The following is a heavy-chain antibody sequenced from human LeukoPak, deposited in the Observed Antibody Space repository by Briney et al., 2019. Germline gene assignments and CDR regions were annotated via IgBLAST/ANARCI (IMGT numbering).Heavy chain of an antibody. CDR3: ATVVTPYDY. V-gene: IGHV3-74*01. CDR1: GFTFSSYW. Sequence: GGSLRLSCAASGFTFSSYWMHWVRQAPGKGLVWVSRINSDGRRTSYADYVKGRFTISRDNAKNTLYLQMNSLRAEDTAVYYCATVVTPYDYWGQGTLVTVSS. D-gene: IGHD4-23*01. CDR2: INSDGRRT. J-gene: IGHJ4*02.